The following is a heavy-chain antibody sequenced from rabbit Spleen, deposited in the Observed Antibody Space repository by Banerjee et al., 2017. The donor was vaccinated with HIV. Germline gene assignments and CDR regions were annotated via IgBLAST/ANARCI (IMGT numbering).Heavy chain of an antibody. D-gene: IGHD8-1*01. CDR3: ARDTGSSFSSYGMDL. CDR2: IYPDSSGNT. V-gene: IGHV1S40*01. CDR1: GFSFSSSYY. J-gene: IGHJ6*01. Sequence: QSLEESGGDLVKPGASLTLTCTASGFSFSSSYYICWVRQAPGKGLEWIGCIYPDSSGNTAYASWAKGRLPIPKTSSTPVTLQMTSLTVADTATYFCARDTGSSFSSYGMDLRGPGTLVTVS.